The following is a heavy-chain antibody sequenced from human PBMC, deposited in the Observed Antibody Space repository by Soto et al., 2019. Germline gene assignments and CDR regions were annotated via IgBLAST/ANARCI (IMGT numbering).Heavy chain of an antibody. CDR3: ARRRIAVAGTDLDY. V-gene: IGHV4-39*01. J-gene: IGHJ4*02. Sequence: SETLSLTCTVSGGSISSSSYYWGWIRQPPGKGPEWIGSIYYSGSTYYNPSLKSRVTISVDTSKNQFSLKLSSVTAADTAVYYCARRRIAVAGTDLDYWGQGTLVTVSS. CDR1: GGSISSSSYY. D-gene: IGHD6-19*01. CDR2: IYYSGST.